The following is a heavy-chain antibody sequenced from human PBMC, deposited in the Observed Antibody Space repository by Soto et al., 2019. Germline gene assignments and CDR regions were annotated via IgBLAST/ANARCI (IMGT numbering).Heavy chain of an antibody. CDR3: ARAYCSSTSCYGNYYYGMDV. CDR1: GGTFSSYA. V-gene: IGHV1-69*01. D-gene: IGHD2-2*01. Sequence: QVPLVQSGAEVKKPGSSVKVSCKASGGTFSSYAISWVRQAPGQGLEWMGGIIPIFGTANYAQKFQGRVTITADESTSTAYMELSSLRSEDTAVYYCARAYCSSTSCYGNYYYGMDVWGQGTTVTVSS. J-gene: IGHJ6*02. CDR2: IIPIFGTA.